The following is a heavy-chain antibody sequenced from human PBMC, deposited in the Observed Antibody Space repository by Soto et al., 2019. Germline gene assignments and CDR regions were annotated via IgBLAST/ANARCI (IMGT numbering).Heavy chain of an antibody. J-gene: IGHJ4*02. CDR3: ARADYGGNSGGDSFDY. V-gene: IGHV1-18*01. CDR1: GYTFTSYG. D-gene: IGHD4-17*01. CDR2: ISAYNGNT. Sequence: QVQLVQSGAEVKKPGASVKVSCKASGYTFTSYGISWVRQAPGQGLEWMGWISAYNGNTNYAQKLQGRVTMTTDTYTSTAYKELRSLRSEDTARYYCARADYGGNSGGDSFDYWVQATLVTVSS.